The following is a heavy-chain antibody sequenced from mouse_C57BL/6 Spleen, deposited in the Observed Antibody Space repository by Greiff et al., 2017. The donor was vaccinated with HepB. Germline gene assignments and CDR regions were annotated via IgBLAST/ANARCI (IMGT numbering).Heavy chain of an antibody. J-gene: IGHJ3*01. CDR2: ISYDGSN. V-gene: IGHV3-6*01. CDR3: AGEFAY. Sequence: EVQVVESGPGLVKPSQSLSLTCSVTGYSITSGYYWNWIRQFPGNKLEWMGYISYDGSNNYNPSLKNRISITRDTSKNQFFLKLNSVTTEDTATYCCAGEFAYWGQGTLVTVSA. CDR1: GYSITSGYY. D-gene: IGHD2-13*01.